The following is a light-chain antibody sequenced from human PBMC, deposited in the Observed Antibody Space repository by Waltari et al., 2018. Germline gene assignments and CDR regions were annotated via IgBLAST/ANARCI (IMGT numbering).Light chain of an antibody. CDR2: QDS. V-gene: IGLV3-1*01. Sequence: SYELTQPPSVSVSPGQTASITCSGDKLGDKYACWYQQKPGQSPVLVIYQDSKRPSGFPERFSGSNSGNTATLTISGTQAMDEADYYCQAWDSSTARYVFGTGTKVTVL. CDR1: KLGDKY. J-gene: IGLJ1*01. CDR3: QAWDSSTARYV.